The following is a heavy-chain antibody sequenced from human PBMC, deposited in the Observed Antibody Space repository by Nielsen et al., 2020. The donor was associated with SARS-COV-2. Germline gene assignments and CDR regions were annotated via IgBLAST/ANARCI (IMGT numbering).Heavy chain of an antibody. D-gene: IGHD3-16*01. CDR3: ARTPDFGGSYYYGMDV. V-gene: IGHV4-59*01. CDR1: GGSISSYY. CDR2: IYYSGST. Sequence: SETLSLPCTVSGGSISSYYWSWIRQPPGKGLEWIGYIYYSGSTNYNPSLKSRVTISVDTSKNQFSLKLSSVTAADTAVYYCARTPDFGGSYYYGMDVWGQGTTVTVSS. J-gene: IGHJ6*02.